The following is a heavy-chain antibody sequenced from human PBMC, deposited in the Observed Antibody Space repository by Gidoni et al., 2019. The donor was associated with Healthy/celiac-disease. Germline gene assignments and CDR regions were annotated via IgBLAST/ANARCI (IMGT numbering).Heavy chain of an antibody. CDR2: ISGSGGST. J-gene: IGHJ4*02. CDR1: GFTFSSYA. CDR3: AKREGDYDILTGYYPGVY. V-gene: IGHV3-23*01. Sequence: EVQLLESGGGLVQPGGSLRLSCAASGFTFSSYAMSWVRQAPGKGLEWVSAISGSGGSTYYADSVKGRFTISRDNSKNTLYLQMNSLRAEDTAVYYCAKREGDYDILTGYYPGVYWGQGTLVTVSS. D-gene: IGHD3-9*01.